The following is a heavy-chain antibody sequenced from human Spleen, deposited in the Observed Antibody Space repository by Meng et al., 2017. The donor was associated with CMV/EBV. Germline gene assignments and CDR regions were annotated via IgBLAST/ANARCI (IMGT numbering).Heavy chain of an antibody. CDR3: ARDASSGWAGWFDP. CDR1: GGSISSYY. Sequence: GSLRLSCTVSGGSISSYYWSWIRQPPGKGLEWIGYIYYSGSTNYNPSHKSRVTISVDTSKNQFSLKLSSVTAADTAVYYCARDASSGWAGWFDPWGQGTLVTVSS. CDR2: IYYSGST. D-gene: IGHD3-22*01. V-gene: IGHV4-59*01. J-gene: IGHJ5*02.